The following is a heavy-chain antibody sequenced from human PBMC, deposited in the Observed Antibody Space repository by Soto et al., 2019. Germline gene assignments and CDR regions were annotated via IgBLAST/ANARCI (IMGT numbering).Heavy chain of an antibody. V-gene: IGHV4-59*01. CDR2: MYNTGST. CDR1: GGTISRYY. D-gene: IGHD2-21*02. CDR3: ARDLWGYCGTDCYPLDV. Sequence: QEQLQESGPGLVKPSETLSLTCTVSGGTISRYYWSWIRQPPGKGLEWIGYMYNTGSTVYNPSFKSRVTISVDTSKNQFSLNLNSVTAADTAVYYCARDLWGYCGTDCYPLDVW. J-gene: IGHJ6*01.